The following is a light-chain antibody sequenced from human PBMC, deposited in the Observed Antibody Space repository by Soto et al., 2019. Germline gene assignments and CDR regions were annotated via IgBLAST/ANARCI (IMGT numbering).Light chain of an antibody. CDR1: SSNIGNYY. V-gene: IGLV1-51*01. CDR3: GTWDSSLSAVV. J-gene: IGLJ2*01. CDR2: YNN. Sequence: QSVLTQPPSVSASPGQTVTISCSGSSSNIGNYYVPWYQQLPGTAPQLLIYYNNKRPSWIPDRFSGSKYGTSATLGITGLQKGDEADYYCGTWDSSLSAVVFGGGTKLTVL.